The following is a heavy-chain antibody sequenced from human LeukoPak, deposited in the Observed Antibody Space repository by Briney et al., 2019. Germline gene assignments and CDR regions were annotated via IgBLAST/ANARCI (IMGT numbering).Heavy chain of an antibody. V-gene: IGHV3-64*01. CDR2: ISSNGDTT. CDR3: AKTGQEMATIGFDY. CDR1: GFTFSSYA. D-gene: IGHD5-24*01. J-gene: IGHJ4*02. Sequence: GGSLRLSCAVSGFTFSSYAMHCVRQAPGKGLEYVSAISSNGDTTYYASSVKGRFTISRDNSRSTLYLQMGSLRAEDMAVYYCAKTGQEMATIGFDYWGQGTLVTVSS.